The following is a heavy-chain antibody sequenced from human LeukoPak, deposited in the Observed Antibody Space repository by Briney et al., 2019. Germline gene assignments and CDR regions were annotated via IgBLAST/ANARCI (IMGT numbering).Heavy chain of an antibody. CDR3: AREILGGFNPGAY. Sequence: PSEALSLTCTVSLDSTTSNFWSWVRQPPGKGLEWIGEIHRSGSPNYNPSLQSRVTISIDRSRNQIALELSSVTAADTAVYYCAREILGGFNPGAYWGQGTLVTVSS. CDR1: LDSTTSNF. V-gene: IGHV4-4*02. CDR2: IHRSGSP. D-gene: IGHD1-14*01. J-gene: IGHJ4*02.